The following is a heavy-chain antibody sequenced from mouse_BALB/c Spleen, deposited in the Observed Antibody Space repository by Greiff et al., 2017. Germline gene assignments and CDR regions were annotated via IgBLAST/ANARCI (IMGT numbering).Heavy chain of an antibody. CDR3: AREGDYYGSSPMDY. V-gene: IGHV2-6-7*01. Sequence: VQLKESGPGLVAPSQSLSITCTVSGFSLTGYGVNWVRQPPGKGLEWLGMIWGDGSTDYNSALKSRLSISKDNSKSQVFLKMNSLQTDDTARYYCAREGDYYGSSPMDYWGQGTSVTVSS. CDR2: IWGDGST. D-gene: IGHD1-1*01. J-gene: IGHJ4*01. CDR1: GFSLTGYG.